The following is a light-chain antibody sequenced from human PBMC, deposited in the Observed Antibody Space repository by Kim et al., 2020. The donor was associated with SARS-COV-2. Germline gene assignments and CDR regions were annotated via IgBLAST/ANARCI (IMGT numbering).Light chain of an antibody. V-gene: IGLV1-44*01. Sequence: QSVLTQPPSASGTPGQRVTISCSGSRSNIGSNAVNWYQQLPGTAPKLLIYSNDHRPSGVPDRFSGSKSGTSASLAISGLQSEDEADYYCAAWDDNLNGVIFGGGTQLTVL. CDR1: RSNIGSNA. J-gene: IGLJ2*01. CDR2: SND. CDR3: AAWDDNLNGVI.